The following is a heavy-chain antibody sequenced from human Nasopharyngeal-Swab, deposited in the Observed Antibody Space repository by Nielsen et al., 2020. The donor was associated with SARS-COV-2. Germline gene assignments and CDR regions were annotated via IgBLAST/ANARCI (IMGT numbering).Heavy chain of an antibody. Sequence: GSLRLSCTVSGGSISSYYWSWIRQPPGKGLEWIGYIYYSGSTNYNPSLKSRVTISVDTSKNQFSLKLSSVTAADTAVYYCARGGGREYDFWSGYYGMDVWGQGTTVTVSS. CDR2: IYYSGST. J-gene: IGHJ6*02. D-gene: IGHD3-3*01. CDR3: ARGGGREYDFWSGYYGMDV. CDR1: GGSISSYY. V-gene: IGHV4-59*01.